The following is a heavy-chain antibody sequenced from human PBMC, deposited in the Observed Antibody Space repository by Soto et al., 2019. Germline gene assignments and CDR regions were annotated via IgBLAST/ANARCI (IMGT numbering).Heavy chain of an antibody. J-gene: IGHJ6*02. CDR2: ISAYNGNT. D-gene: IGHD4-17*01. CDR3: ARSATVTRAYHYGMDV. Sequence: GASVKVSCKASGYTFTSYGISWVRQAPGQGLEWMGWISAYNGNTNYAQKLQGRVTMTTDTSTSTAYMELRSLRSDDTAVYYCARSATVTRAYHYGMDVWGQGTTVTVSS. CDR1: GYTFTSYG. V-gene: IGHV1-18*01.